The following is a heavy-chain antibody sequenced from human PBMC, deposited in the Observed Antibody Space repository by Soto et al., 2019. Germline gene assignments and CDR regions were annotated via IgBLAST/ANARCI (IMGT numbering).Heavy chain of an antibody. CDR3: ARDDQYDDNGLDH. CDR1: GFNFNTHG. Sequence: QVQLVESGGGVVRPGGSLRLSCEATGFNFNTHGMHWVRQAPGKGLEWVAVIVNDRSEKAYSDSVMGRFTILRDNSINALYVHMNTLKAEDTAVYYCARDDQYDDNGLDHLGQGVLVTVSS. J-gene: IGHJ4*02. CDR2: IVNDRSEK. V-gene: IGHV3-33*01. D-gene: IGHD3-3*01.